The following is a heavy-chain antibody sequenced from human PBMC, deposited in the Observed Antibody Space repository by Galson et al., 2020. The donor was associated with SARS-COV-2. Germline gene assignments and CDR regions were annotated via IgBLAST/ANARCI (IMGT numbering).Heavy chain of an antibody. D-gene: IGHD1-26*01. CDR2: IWYDGSNK. V-gene: IGHV3-33*01. CDR1: GFTFSSYG. CDR3: AREGAALTGGMDV. Sequence: GGSLRLSCAASGFTFSSYGMHWVRQAPGKGLEWVAVIWYDGSNKYYADSVKGRFTLSRDNSKNTLYLQMNSLRAEDTAVYYCAREGAALTGGMDVWGQGTTVTVSS. J-gene: IGHJ6*02.